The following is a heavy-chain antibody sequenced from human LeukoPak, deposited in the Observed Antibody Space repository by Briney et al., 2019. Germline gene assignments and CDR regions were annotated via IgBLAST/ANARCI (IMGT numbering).Heavy chain of an antibody. D-gene: IGHD2-2*01. J-gene: IGHJ6*02. CDR2: IYTSGST. CDR3: ASSPAYYYYGMDV. Sequence: PSETLSLTCTVSGGSISGYYWSWIRQPAGKGLEWIGRIYTSGSTNYNPSLKSRVTMSVDTSKNQFSLKLSSVTAADTAVYYCASSPAYYYYGMDVWGQGTTVTVSS. CDR1: GGSISGYY. V-gene: IGHV4-4*07.